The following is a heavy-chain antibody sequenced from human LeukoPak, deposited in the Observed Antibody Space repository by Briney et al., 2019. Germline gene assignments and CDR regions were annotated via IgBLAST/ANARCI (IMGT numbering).Heavy chain of an antibody. CDR3: ARAYSSSWLAYYYYSMDV. J-gene: IGHJ6*02. CDR2: ISGSGRDT. Sequence: GGSLRLSCAASGFTFSNYAMSWVRQAPGKGLEWVSAISGSGRDTNYADSVKGRFTISRDNSKNTLYLQMNSVRAEDTAVYYCARAYSSSWLAYYYYSMDVWGQGTTVTVSS. CDR1: GFTFSNYA. V-gene: IGHV3-23*01. D-gene: IGHD6-13*01.